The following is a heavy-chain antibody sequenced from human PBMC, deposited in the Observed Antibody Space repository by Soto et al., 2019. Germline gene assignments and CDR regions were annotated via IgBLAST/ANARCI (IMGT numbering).Heavy chain of an antibody. CDR2: ISPISGTP. D-gene: IGHD5-18*01. CDR3: ARVRGYSGLDN. CDR1: GGTFSSYA. J-gene: IGHJ4*02. Sequence: QVQLVQSGAEVKKPGSSVRVSCKASGGTFSSYAISWVRQAPGQGLEWMGGISPISGTPNYAQKFQGRVTIIADKSTSTVYMELSSLRSDDTAVYYCARVRGYSGLDNWGQGTLVTVSS. V-gene: IGHV1-69*06.